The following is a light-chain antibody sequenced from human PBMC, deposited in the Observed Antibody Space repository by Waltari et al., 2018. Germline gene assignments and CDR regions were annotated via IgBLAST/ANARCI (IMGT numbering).Light chain of an antibody. V-gene: IGKV2-28*01. J-gene: IGKJ1*01. Sequence: DIVLTQSLLSLSVTPGEPASIPCRASQSLLHTKGYNYLDWYFQKPGPSPPLLIYLASSRASGVPDRFSGSGSGTDFTLKISRMEAEYVGVYYCIQSKEVPTTFGQGTKVEIK. CDR2: LAS. CDR1: QSLLHTKGYNY. CDR3: IQSKEVPTT.